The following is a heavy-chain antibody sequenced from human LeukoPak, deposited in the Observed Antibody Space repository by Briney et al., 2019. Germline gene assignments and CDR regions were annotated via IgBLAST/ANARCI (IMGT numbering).Heavy chain of an antibody. Sequence: SQTLSLTCTVSGGSISSGSYYWSWIRQPAGKGLEWIGRIYTTGSTDYNPSLNSRVTMSVDTSKSQFSLKLSSVTAADTAVYYCARDQGSSSWYRGGYYMDVWGRGTTVTVS. J-gene: IGHJ6*03. D-gene: IGHD6-13*01. CDR1: GGSISSGSYY. CDR3: ARDQGSSSWYRGGYYMDV. CDR2: IYTTGST. V-gene: IGHV4-61*02.